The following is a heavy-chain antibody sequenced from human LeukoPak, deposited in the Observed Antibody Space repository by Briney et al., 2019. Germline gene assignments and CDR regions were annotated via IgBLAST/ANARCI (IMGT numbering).Heavy chain of an antibody. D-gene: IGHD6-6*01. CDR3: ARDDSSSSGFDY. CDR2: INPNSGGT. Sequence: ASVKVSCKASGYTFTGYYMHWVRQAPGQGLEWMGWINPNSGGTNYAQKFQGRVTMTRDTSISTAYMELSRLRSDDTAVCYCARDDSSSSGFDYWGQGTLVTVSS. CDR1: GYTFTGYY. J-gene: IGHJ4*02. V-gene: IGHV1-2*02.